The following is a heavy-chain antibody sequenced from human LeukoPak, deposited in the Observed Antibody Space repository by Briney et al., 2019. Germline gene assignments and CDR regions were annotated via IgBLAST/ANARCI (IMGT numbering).Heavy chain of an antibody. Sequence: PGGSLRLSCAASGFTFSNYAMHWVRQAPGKGLEWVALISYDESNEYYADSVKGRFTISRDNAKNSLYLQMNSLRAEDTAVYYCAREPIGYSSSWYGGYWGQGTLVTVSS. CDR2: ISYDESNE. CDR1: GFTFSNYA. J-gene: IGHJ4*02. D-gene: IGHD6-13*01. V-gene: IGHV3-30*03. CDR3: AREPIGYSSSWYGGY.